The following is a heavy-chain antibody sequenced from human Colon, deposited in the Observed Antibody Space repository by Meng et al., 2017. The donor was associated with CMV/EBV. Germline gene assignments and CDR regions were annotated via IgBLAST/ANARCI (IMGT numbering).Heavy chain of an antibody. CDR2: TNEDGSDK. CDR1: GSSFSNSW. Sequence: GESLKISCAASGSSFSNSWMIWVRRAPGKGLEWVAKTNEDGSDKYYVDSVKGRFTIFRDNAKNSVYLQMNSLRAEDTAVYYCASPAPLAGLYFCYWGQGTLVTVSS. V-gene: IGHV3-7*01. D-gene: IGHD6-19*01. CDR3: ASPAPLAGLYFCY. J-gene: IGHJ4*02.